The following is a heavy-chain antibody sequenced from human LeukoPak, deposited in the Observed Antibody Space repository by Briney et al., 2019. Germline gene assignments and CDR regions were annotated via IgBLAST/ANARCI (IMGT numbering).Heavy chain of an antibody. Sequence: ASVKVSCKASGYSFTRYAMQWVRQAPGQGLEWMGIINPSGGSTSYAQKFQGRVTMTRDTSTSTVYMELSSLRSEDTAVYYCARDRKGAPGRAQYFQHWGQGTLVTVSS. CDR1: GYSFTRYA. CDR2: INPSGGST. D-gene: IGHD1-26*01. V-gene: IGHV1-46*01. J-gene: IGHJ1*01. CDR3: ARDRKGAPGRAQYFQH.